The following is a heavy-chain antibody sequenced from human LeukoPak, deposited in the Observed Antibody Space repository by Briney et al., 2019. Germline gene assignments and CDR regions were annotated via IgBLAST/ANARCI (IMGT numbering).Heavy chain of an antibody. D-gene: IGHD6-13*01. V-gene: IGHV4-59*01. CDR3: ARGVYIAAAQYAY. CDR1: GGSISSYY. J-gene: IGHJ4*02. CDR2: IYYSGTT. Sequence: PSETLSLTCTVSGGSISSYYWSWVRQPPGKGLEWIGYIYYSGTTNYNPSLKSRVTISVDTSKNQFSLKLSSVTAADTAVYYCARGVYIAAAQYAYWGQGTLVTVSS.